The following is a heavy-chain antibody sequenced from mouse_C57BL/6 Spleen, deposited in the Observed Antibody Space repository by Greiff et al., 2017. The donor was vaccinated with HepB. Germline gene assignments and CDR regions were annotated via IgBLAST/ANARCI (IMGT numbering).Heavy chain of an antibody. Sequence: LQESGPELVKPGASVKISCKASGYAFSSSWMNWVKQRPGKGLEWIGRIYPGDGDTNYNGKFKGKATLTEDKSSSTAYMQLSSLTSGDSAVYFCAHTDYWGQGTTLTVAS. V-gene: IGHV1-82*01. J-gene: IGHJ2*01. CDR1: GYAFSSSW. CDR2: IYPGDGDT. CDR3: AHTDY.